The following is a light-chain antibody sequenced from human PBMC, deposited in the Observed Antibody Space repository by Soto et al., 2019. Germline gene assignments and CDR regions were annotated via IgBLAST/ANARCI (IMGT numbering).Light chain of an antibody. V-gene: IGLV2-8*01. Sequence: QSALTQPPSASGSPGQSVTISCTGTSGDVGGYNYVSWYQQHPGKAPKLMIYEVSKWPSGVPDRFSGSKSGNTASLTVSGLQAEDEADYYCSSYAGSNNPYVFGTGTKLTVL. CDR2: EVS. CDR1: SGDVGGYNY. J-gene: IGLJ1*01. CDR3: SSYAGSNNPYV.